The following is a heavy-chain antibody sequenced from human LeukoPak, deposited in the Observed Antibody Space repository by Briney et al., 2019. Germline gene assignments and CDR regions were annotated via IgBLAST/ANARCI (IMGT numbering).Heavy chain of an antibody. J-gene: IGHJ4*02. CDR1: GFMFSDYF. D-gene: IGHD2-8*01. CDR3: ARDNGNMYYFDY. V-gene: IGHV3-11*05. Sequence: GGSLRLSCAASGFMFSDYFMSWIRQAPGKELEWISYISTNSKYTKYADSVKGRFTISRDNAKKSLYPQMNSLRAEDTAVCYCARDNGNMYYFDYWGQGTLVTVSA. CDR2: ISTNSKYT.